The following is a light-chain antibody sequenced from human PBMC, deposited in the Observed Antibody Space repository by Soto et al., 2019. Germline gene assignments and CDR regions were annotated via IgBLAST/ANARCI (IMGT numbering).Light chain of an antibody. CDR2: KAS. Sequence: DIPMTQSPSTLSASVGDRVTITCRASQSISSGLAWYQQKPGKAPKLLIYKASSLESGVPSRFSGSGSVTEFTITISSLQPDEFATYYCQQYKSYSPWTFGQGTKVEI. CDR3: QQYKSYSPWT. J-gene: IGKJ1*01. V-gene: IGKV1-5*03. CDR1: QSISSG.